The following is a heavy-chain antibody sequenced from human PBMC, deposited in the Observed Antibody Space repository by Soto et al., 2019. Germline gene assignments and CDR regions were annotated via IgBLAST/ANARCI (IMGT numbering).Heavy chain of an antibody. CDR3: AFSSGSWFDP. D-gene: IGHD6-19*01. CDR1: GGSVSSGSYY. V-gene: IGHV4-61*01. CDR2: IYYSGST. Sequence: SETLSLTCTVSGGSVSSGSYYWSWIRQPPGKGLEWIGYIYYSGSTNYNPSLKSRVTISVDTSKNQFSLKLSSVTAADTAVYYCAFSSGSWFDPWGQGTLVTVSS. J-gene: IGHJ5*02.